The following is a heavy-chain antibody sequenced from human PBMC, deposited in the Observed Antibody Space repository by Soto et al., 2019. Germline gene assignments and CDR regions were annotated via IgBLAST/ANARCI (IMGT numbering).Heavy chain of an antibody. D-gene: IGHD3-9*01. CDR2: IDWDDDK. Sequence: GSGPTLVNPTQTLTLTCTFSGFSLSTSGMCVSWIRQPPGKALEWLARIDWDDDKYYSTSLKTRLTISKDTSKNQVVLTMTNMDPVDTATYYCARIRNYDILTGYSAVYYYYMDVWGKGTTVTVSS. V-gene: IGHV2-70*11. J-gene: IGHJ6*03. CDR3: ARIRNYDILTGYSAVYYYYMDV. CDR1: GFSLSTSGMC.